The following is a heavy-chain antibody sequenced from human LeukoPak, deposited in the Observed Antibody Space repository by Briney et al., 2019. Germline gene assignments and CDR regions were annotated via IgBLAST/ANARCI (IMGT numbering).Heavy chain of an antibody. V-gene: IGHV4-34*01. D-gene: IGHD3-10*01. CDR1: GGSFSGYY. CDR3: ARDRIRFAVLPYGSGSYHAFDI. CDR2: INHSGST. Sequence: SETLSLTCAVYGGSFSGYYWSWIRQPPGKGLEWIGEINHSGSTNYNPSLKSRVTISVDTSKNQFSLKLSSVTAADTAVYYCARDRIRFAVLPYGSGSYHAFDIWGQGTMVTVSS. J-gene: IGHJ3*02.